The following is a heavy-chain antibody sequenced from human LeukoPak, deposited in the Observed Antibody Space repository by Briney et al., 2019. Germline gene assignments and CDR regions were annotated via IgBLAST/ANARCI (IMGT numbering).Heavy chain of an antibody. D-gene: IGHD5-12*01. J-gene: IGHJ4*02. Sequence: PSETLSLTCTASGVSISSYYWSWIRQPPGKGLEWIGYIYYSGSTNYNPSLKSRVTISVDTSKNQFSLKLSSVTAADTAVYYCARVRVATIIFDYWGQGTLVTVSS. CDR1: GVSISSYY. CDR3: ARVRVATIIFDY. V-gene: IGHV4-59*01. CDR2: IYYSGST.